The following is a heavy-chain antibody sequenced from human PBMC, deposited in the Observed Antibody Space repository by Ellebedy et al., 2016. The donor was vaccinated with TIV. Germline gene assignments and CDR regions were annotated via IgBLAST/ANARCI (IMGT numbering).Heavy chain of an antibody. CDR2: IIPIFGTA. Sequence: SVKVSCXASGGTFSSYAISWVRQAPGQGLEWMGGIIPIFGTANYAQKFQGRVTITADESTSTAYMELSSLRSEDTAVYYCARGRPVWGSYGCLDYWGQGTLVTVSS. J-gene: IGHJ4*02. CDR1: GGTFSSYA. CDR3: ARGRPVWGSYGCLDY. D-gene: IGHD3-16*01. V-gene: IGHV1-69*13.